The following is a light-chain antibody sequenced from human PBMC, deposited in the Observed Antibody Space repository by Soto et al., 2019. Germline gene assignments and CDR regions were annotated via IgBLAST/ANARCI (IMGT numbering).Light chain of an antibody. CDR2: GAY. CDR1: QGVRRY. V-gene: IGKV1-9*01. Sequence: IPLTQSPSSLSASVGARVTITCRASQGVRRYLAWFQQRPGKAPKLLIFGAYNLQNGVPARFSGGGFGTDFTLTITSLQPEDFATYYCHQVYNYPRTFGQGAKVEIK. J-gene: IGKJ1*01. CDR3: HQVYNYPRT.